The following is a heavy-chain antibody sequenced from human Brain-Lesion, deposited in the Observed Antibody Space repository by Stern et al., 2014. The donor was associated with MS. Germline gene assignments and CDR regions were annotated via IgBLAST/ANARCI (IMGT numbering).Heavy chain of an antibody. CDR1: GFTFSNYW. Sequence: VQLVQSGGGLVQPGGSLRLSCAASGFTFSNYWKHWVRQAQGKALVWVSRVNNDGSRTSYADSVKGRFTMSRDNAKNTLYLQMNSLRVEDTAIYYCARGERWFDSWGQGTLVTVSS. V-gene: IGHV3-74*02. D-gene: IGHD3-10*01. J-gene: IGHJ5*01. CDR3: ARGERWFDS. CDR2: VNNDGSRT.